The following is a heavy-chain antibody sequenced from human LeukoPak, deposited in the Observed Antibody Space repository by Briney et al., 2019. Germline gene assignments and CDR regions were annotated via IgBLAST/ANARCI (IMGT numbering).Heavy chain of an antibody. Sequence: SETLSLTCTVSGGSISSGSYYWSSIRQPAGKGLEWIGRIYTSGSTNYTPSLKSRVTISVDTSKNQFSLKLSSVTAADTAVYYCARGYYDVWSGYSNTNWLDPCGQGTLVTVSS. J-gene: IGHJ5*02. CDR2: IYTSGST. CDR3: ARGYYDVWSGYSNTNWLDP. V-gene: IGHV4-61*02. D-gene: IGHD3-3*01. CDR1: GGSISSGSYY.